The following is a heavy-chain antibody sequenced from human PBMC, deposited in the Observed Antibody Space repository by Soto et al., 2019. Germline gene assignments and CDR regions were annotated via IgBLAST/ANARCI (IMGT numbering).Heavy chain of an antibody. CDR3: ARKKDLTTVTRNYYYGMDV. Sequence: SVKVSCKASGGTFSSYSISWVLQAPGQGLEWMGGIIPIFGTANYAQKFQGRVTITADKSTSTAYMELSSLRSEDTAVYYCARKKDLTTVTRNYYYGMDVWGQGTTVTVSS. V-gene: IGHV1-69*06. D-gene: IGHD4-17*01. CDR2: IIPIFGTA. J-gene: IGHJ6*02. CDR1: GGTFSSYS.